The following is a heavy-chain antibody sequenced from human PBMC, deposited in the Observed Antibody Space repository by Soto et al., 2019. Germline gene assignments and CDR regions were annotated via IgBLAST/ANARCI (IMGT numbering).Heavy chain of an antibody. CDR1: GFTVSSNY. Sequence: GGSLRLSCAASGFTVSSNYMSWVRQAPGKGLEWVSVIYSGGSTYYADSVKGRFTISRDNSKNTLYLQMNSLRAEDTAVYYCARGNPDYGVESDAFDIWGQGTMVTVSS. CDR2: IYSGGST. J-gene: IGHJ3*02. V-gene: IGHV3-66*01. D-gene: IGHD4-17*01. CDR3: ARGNPDYGVESDAFDI.